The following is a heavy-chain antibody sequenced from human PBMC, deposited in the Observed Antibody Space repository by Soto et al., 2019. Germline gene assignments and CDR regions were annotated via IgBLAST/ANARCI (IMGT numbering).Heavy chain of an antibody. CDR3: ARASLRITGTPADYYYGMDV. V-gene: IGHV3-48*02. D-gene: IGHD1-20*01. Sequence: GSLRLSCAASGFTFSSYSMNWVRQAPGKGLEWVSYISSISSTIYYADSVKGRFTISRDNAKNSLYLQMNSLRDEDTAVYYCARASLRITGTPADYYYGMDVWGQGTTVTVSS. CDR1: GFTFSSYS. J-gene: IGHJ6*02. CDR2: ISSISSTI.